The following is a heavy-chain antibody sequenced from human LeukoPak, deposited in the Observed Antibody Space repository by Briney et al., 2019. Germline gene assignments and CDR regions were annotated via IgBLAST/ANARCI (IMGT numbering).Heavy chain of an antibody. CDR1: GFTFSSYG. J-gene: IGHJ4*02. V-gene: IGHV3-30*02. CDR3: ARELFDY. CDR2: IRYDGSNK. Sequence: GGSLRLSCAASGFTFSSYGMHWVRQAPGKGLEWVTFIRYDGSNKYYADSVKGRFTISRDNSKNMLYLQMNSLRAEDTAVYYCARELFDYWGQGTLVTVSS.